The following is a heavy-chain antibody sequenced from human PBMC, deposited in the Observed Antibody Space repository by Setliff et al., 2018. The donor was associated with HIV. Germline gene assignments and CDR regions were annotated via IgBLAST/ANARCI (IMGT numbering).Heavy chain of an antibody. J-gene: IGHJ4*02. CDR1: GDSISGYY. CDR3: ARGRGFSSGSYTFDY. Sequence: PSETLSLTCTVSGDSISGYYWSWIRRPPGQGLEWIGYICSSGTTNYNPSLRSRLTISLDTSEKQFSLKLTSVTAADTAIYYCARGRGFSSGSYTFDYWGQGTLVTVSS. V-gene: IGHV4-59*01. D-gene: IGHD6-19*01. CDR2: ICSSGTT.